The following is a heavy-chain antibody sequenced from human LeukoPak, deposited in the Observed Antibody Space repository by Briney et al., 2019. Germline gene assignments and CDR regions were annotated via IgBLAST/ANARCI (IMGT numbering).Heavy chain of an antibody. CDR2: IYYSGST. D-gene: IGHD2-15*01. CDR3: ARDEIGPRGYCSGGSCYHYYYYGMDV. J-gene: IGHJ6*02. CDR1: GGSVSSGSYY. V-gene: IGHV4-61*01. Sequence: PSGTLSLTCTVSGGSVSSGSYYWSWIRQPPGKGLEWIGYIYYSGSTNYNPSLKSRVTISVDTSKNQFSLKLSSVTAADTAVYYCARDEIGPRGYCSGGSCYHYYYYGMDVWGQGTTVTVSS.